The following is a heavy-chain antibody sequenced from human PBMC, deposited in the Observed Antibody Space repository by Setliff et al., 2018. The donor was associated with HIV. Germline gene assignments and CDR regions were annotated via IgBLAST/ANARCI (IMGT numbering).Heavy chain of an antibody. D-gene: IGHD1-1*01. CDR2: IAPSSGGI. V-gene: IGHV1-46*01. CDR1: GYTFTSYI. CDR3: AREFPGGTKGFDY. Sequence: GASVKVSCKASGYTFTSYILHWVRQAAGQGLEWVGRIAPSSGGIHYAQKFQDRVTMTRDTSTSTVYMDLSRLRSEDTAVHHCAREFPGGTKGFDYWGQGTLVTVSS. J-gene: IGHJ4*02.